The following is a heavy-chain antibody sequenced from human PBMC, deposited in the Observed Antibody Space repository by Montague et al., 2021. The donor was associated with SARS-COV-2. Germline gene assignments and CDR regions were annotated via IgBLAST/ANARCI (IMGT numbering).Heavy chain of an antibody. CDR1: GGSISSYY. J-gene: IGHJ6*02. V-gene: IGHV4-59*01. CDR3: ARGAGRGSGYGKYYYYYYGMDV. CDR2: IYYSGST. Sequence: SETLSLTCTVSGGSISSYYWSRIRQPPGKGLEWIGYIYYSGSTNYNPSLKSRVTISVDTSKNQFSLKLSSVTAADTAVYYCARGAGRGSGYGKYYYYYYGMDVLGQGTTVTVSS. D-gene: IGHD5-12*01.